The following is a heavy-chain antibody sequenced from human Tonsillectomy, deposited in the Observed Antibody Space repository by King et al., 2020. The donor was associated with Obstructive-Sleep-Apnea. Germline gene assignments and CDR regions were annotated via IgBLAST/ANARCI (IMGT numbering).Heavy chain of an antibody. Sequence: VQLVESGGGLVQPGGSLRLSCAASGFTFNDYWMNWVRQAPGKGLEWVANINQDGSEIYYVDSLRGRFTISRDTAKNSLFLQMSSLRAEDTAVYYCAREKHIIVSVRDYYYGMDVWGRGTTVTVSS. J-gene: IGHJ6*02. CDR1: GFTFNDYW. D-gene: IGHD2/OR15-2a*01. CDR3: AREKHIIVSVRDYYYGMDV. V-gene: IGHV3-7*01. CDR2: INQDGSEI.